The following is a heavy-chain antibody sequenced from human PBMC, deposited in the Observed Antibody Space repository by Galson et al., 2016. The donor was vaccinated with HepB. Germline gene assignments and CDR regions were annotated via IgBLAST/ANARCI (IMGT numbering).Heavy chain of an antibody. Sequence: SVKVSCKASGFTFTSSAVQWVRQARGQRLEWMGWIVVGRGNTNYAQKFQERVTITRDLSTTTVYMELSSLRSDDTAMYYCAADAYGDFCFGYWGQGTLVTVSS. CDR2: IVVGRGNT. J-gene: IGHJ4*02. CDR1: GFTFTSSA. D-gene: IGHD4-17*01. CDR3: AADAYGDFCFGY. V-gene: IGHV1-58*01.